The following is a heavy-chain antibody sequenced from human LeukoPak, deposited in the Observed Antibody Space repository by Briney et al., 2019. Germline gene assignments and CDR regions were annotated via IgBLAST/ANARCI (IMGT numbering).Heavy chain of an antibody. CDR1: GDSISSSSYY. V-gene: IGHV4-39*01. Sequence: SKTLSLTCSVSGDSISSSSYYWGWIRQPPGKGLEWIGSIYYSGSTYYNPSLKSRVTISVDTSKNQFSLKLSYVTAADTAVYYCARHAMYSSSWNWFDPWGQGTLVTVSS. CDR3: ARHAMYSSSWNWFDP. J-gene: IGHJ5*02. CDR2: IYYSGST. D-gene: IGHD6-13*01.